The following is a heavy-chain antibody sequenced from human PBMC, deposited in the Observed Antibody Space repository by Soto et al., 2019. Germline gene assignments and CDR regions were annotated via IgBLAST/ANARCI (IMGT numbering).Heavy chain of an antibody. CDR1: GFTFSSYW. CDR2: IKQDGSEK. D-gene: IGHD3-22*01. Sequence: EVQLVESGGGLVQPGGSLRLSCAASGFTFSSYWMSWVRQAPGKGLEWVANIKQDGSEKYYEDSVKGRFTISRDNAKNSLYLQMNSLRAEDTAVYYCARGAYYYDSSGCDDYWGQGTLVTVSS. J-gene: IGHJ4*02. CDR3: ARGAYYYDSSGCDDY. V-gene: IGHV3-7*01.